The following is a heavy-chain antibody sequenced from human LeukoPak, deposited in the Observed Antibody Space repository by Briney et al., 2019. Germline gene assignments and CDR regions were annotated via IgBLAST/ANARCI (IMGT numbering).Heavy chain of an antibody. CDR2: MNPNSGNT. CDR3: ASSSAYGGNLPYYYYGMDV. Sequence: GASVKVSCKASGYTFTSYDINWVRQATGQGLEWMGWMNPNSGNTGYAQKFQGRVTMTRNTSISTAYMELSSLRSEDTAVYYCASSSAYGGNLPYYYYGMDVWGQGTTVTVSS. CDR1: GYTFTSYD. J-gene: IGHJ6*02. D-gene: IGHD4-23*01. V-gene: IGHV1-8*01.